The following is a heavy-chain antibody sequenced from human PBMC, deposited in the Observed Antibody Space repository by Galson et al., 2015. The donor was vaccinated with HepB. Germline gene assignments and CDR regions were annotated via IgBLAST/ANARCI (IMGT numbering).Heavy chain of an antibody. CDR3: AKGGSEWSTPWYFDL. J-gene: IGHJ2*01. V-gene: IGHV3-30*18. CDR2: ISYDGSNK. Sequence: SLRLSCAASGFTFSSYGMHWVRQAPGKGLEWVAVISYDGSNKYYADSVKGRFTISRDNSKNTLYLQMNSLRAEDTAVYYCAKGGSEWSTPWYFDLWGRGTLVTVSS. CDR1: GFTFSSYG. D-gene: IGHD3-3*01.